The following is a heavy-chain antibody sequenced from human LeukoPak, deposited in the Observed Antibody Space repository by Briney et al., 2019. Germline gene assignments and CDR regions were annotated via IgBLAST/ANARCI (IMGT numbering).Heavy chain of an antibody. CDR3: ARGATISETGYFDF. D-gene: IGHD2-21*02. V-gene: IGHV4-34*01. Sequence: SETLSLTCAVYGGSFSRYYWSWIRQPPGKGLEGIAELDHRGDTNYNPSVKSRVTISVDTSKNQFSLKVRSLSAADTAVYYCARGATISETGYFDFWGQGTPVTVSS. J-gene: IGHJ4*03. CDR1: GGSFSRYY. CDR2: LDHRGDT.